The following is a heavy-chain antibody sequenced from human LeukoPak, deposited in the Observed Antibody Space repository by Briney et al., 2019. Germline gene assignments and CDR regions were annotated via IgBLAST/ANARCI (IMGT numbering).Heavy chain of an antibody. J-gene: IGHJ6*02. D-gene: IGHD2-2*01. CDR2: IYTSGST. CDR3: ARDRELGYCSSTSCFPNYYYGMDV. V-gene: IGHV4-4*07. CDR1: GGSISSYY. Sequence: SETLSLTCTVSGGSISSYYWSWIRQPAGKGLEWIGRIYTSGSTNCNPSLKSRVTMSVDTSKNQFSLQLSSVTAADTAVYYCARDRELGYCSSTSCFPNYYYGMDVWGQGTTVTVSS.